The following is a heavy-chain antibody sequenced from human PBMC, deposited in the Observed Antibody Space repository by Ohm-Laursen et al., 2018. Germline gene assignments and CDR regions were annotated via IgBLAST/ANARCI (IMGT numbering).Heavy chain of an antibody. CDR3: TTCGQLDV. CDR2: IKSKTDGGTT. D-gene: IGHD5-24*01. CDR1: GLTFSKAW. Sequence: SLRLSCTASGLTFSKAWMTWVRQAPGKGLEWVGRIKSKTDGGTTDFAAPVRGRFTISRDDSKKTVYLQMNSLTSEDTAVYYRTTCGQLDVWGQGTAVTVSS. V-gene: IGHV3-15*01. J-gene: IGHJ6*02.